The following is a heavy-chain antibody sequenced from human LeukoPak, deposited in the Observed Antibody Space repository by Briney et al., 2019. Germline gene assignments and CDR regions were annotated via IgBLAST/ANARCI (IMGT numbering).Heavy chain of an antibody. V-gene: IGHV3-23*01. CDR1: GFTFSSYA. CDR2: ISGSGGST. Sequence: AGGSLRLSCAASGFTFSSYAMSWVRQAPGKGLEWVSAISGSGGSTYYADSVKGRFTIPRDNSKNTLYLQMNSLRAEDTAVYYCAKDQMATMIYWFDPWGQGTLVTVSS. J-gene: IGHJ5*02. D-gene: IGHD5-12*01. CDR3: AKDQMATMIYWFDP.